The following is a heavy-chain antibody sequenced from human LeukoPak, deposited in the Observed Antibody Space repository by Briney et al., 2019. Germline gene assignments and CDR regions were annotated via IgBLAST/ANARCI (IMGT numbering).Heavy chain of an antibody. V-gene: IGHV3-23*01. Sequence: GGSLRLSCAASGFTFSSYAMSWVRQAPGKGLEWVSAISGSGGSTYYADSVKGRFTISRDHSKNTLYLQMDSLRAEDTSVYYCAKDVYGVGYCTNGVCSNWFDPWGQGTLVTVSS. CDR1: GFTFSSYA. J-gene: IGHJ5*02. CDR3: AKDVYGVGYCTNGVCSNWFDP. CDR2: ISGSGGST. D-gene: IGHD2-8*01.